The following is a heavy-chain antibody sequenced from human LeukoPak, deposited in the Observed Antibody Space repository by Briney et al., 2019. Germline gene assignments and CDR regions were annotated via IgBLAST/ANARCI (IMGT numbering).Heavy chain of an antibody. D-gene: IGHD3-3*01. V-gene: IGHV1-18*01. CDR3: ARELRDYDFWSGKDYYYGMDV. CDR2: ISAYNGNT. J-gene: IGHJ6*02. Sequence: ASVKVSCKASGYTFTSYGISWVRQAPGQGLEWMGWISAYNGNTNYAQKLQGRVTMTTDTSTSTAYMELRSLRSDATAVYYCARELRDYDFWSGKDYYYGMDVWGQGTTVTVSS. CDR1: GYTFTSYG.